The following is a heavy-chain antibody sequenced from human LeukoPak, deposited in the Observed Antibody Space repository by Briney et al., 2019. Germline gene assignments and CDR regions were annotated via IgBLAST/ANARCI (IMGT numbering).Heavy chain of an antibody. Sequence: ASVKVSCKASGYTFTSYAMHWVRQAPGQRLEWMGWINAGNGNTKYSQEFQGRVTITRNTSISTAYMELSSLRSEDTAVYYCARGTDGYKHYYYYYYYMDVWGKGTTVTVSS. D-gene: IGHD5-24*01. CDR1: GYTFTSYA. CDR2: INAGNGNT. J-gene: IGHJ6*03. V-gene: IGHV1-3*03. CDR3: ARGTDGYKHYYYYYYYMDV.